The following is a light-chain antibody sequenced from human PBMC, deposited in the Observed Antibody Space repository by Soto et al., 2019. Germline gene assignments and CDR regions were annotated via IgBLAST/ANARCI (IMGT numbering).Light chain of an antibody. CDR2: DNS. V-gene: IGLV1-40*01. CDR3: QSYDSSLSGL. CDR1: SSNIGAGYD. J-gene: IGLJ3*02. Sequence: QSVLTQPPSVSGAPGQRVTISCTGSSSNIGAGYDVHWYQQLPGTAPKLLIYDNSTRPSGVPDRFSGSKSGTSASLAITGLQAEDEADYYCQSYDSSLSGLFGGGTKLTVL.